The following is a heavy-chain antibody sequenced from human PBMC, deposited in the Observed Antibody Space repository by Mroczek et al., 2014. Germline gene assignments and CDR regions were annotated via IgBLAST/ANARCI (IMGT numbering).Heavy chain of an antibody. J-gene: IGHJ3*02. V-gene: IGHV3-33*01. CDR2: IWYDGSNK. CDR3: ARDHREWSYAFDI. Sequence: VQLLQSGGGVVQPGRSLRLSCAASGFTFSSYGMHWVRQAPGKGLEWVAVIWYDGSNKYYADSVKGRFTISRDNSKNTLYLQMNSLRAEDTAVYYCARDHREWSYAFDIWGQGTMVTVSS. CDR1: GFTFSSYG. D-gene: IGHD3-3*01.